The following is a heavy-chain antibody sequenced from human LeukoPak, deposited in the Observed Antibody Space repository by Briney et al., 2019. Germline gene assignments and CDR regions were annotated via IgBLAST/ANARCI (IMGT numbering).Heavy chain of an antibody. CDR1: GYTFTSYY. CDR2: INPSGGST. D-gene: IGHD3-10*01. V-gene: IGHV1-46*01. Sequence: ASVKVSCKASGYTFTSYYKHWVRQAPGQGLEWMGIINPSGGSTSYAQKFQGRVTMTRDTSTSTVYMELSSLRSEDTAVYYCARGWFGELSAAEYYGMDVWGQGTTVTVSS. CDR3: ARGWFGELSAAEYYGMDV. J-gene: IGHJ6*02.